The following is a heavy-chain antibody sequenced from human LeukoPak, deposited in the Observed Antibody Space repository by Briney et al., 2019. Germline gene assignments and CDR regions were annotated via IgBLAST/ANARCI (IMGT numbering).Heavy chain of an antibody. CDR1: GFTFSKYW. D-gene: IGHD3-10*01. V-gene: IGHV3-74*01. CDR2: INNEGKGT. CDR3: ARGIYGNFDY. Sequence: PTGGSLRLSCAASGFTFSKYWMHWVRQVPRKGLIWVSRINNEGKGTNYADSVKGRFTISRDNAKNTLYLQMTSLRAEDTAVYYCARGIYGNFDYWGQGSLVTVSS. J-gene: IGHJ4*02.